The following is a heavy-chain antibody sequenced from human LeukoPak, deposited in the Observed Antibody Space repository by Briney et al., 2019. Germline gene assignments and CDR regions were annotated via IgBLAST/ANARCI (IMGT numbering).Heavy chain of an antibody. J-gene: IGHJ4*02. D-gene: IGHD4-17*01. Sequence: RSLRLSCAASGFTFSSYALHWVRQAPGKGLGWVAVISYDGSNKYYADSVKGRFTISRDNSKNTLYLQMNSLRAEDTAVYYCARAGGADYGDYSDFPDFDYWGQGTLVTVSS. V-gene: IGHV3-30*04. CDR3: ARAGGADYGDYSDFPDFDY. CDR2: ISYDGSNK. CDR1: GFTFSSYA.